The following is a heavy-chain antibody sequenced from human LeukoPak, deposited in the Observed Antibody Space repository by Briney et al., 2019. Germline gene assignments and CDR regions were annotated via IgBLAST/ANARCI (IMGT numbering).Heavy chain of an antibody. CDR2: IYYSGST. J-gene: IGHJ5*02. CDR3: AAEYSGYVNWFDP. CDR1: GGSISTGDYY. V-gene: IGHV4-30-4*01. Sequence: SETLSLTCTVSGGSISTGDYYWTWIRQPPGKGLEWIGYIYYSGSTYYNPSLRSRVTISVDTSKNQFSLNLSSVTAADTAVYYCAAEYSGYVNWFDPWGQGTLVTVSS. D-gene: IGHD5-12*01.